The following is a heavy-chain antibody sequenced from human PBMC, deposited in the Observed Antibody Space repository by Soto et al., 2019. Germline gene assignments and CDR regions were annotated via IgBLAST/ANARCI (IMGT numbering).Heavy chain of an antibody. CDR3: ARDPIVGATGRKNDAFDI. J-gene: IGHJ3*02. D-gene: IGHD1-26*01. V-gene: IGHV4-31*03. CDR1: GGSISSGGYY. CDR2: IYYSGST. Sequence: SETLSLTCTVSGGSISSGGYYWSWIRQHPGKGLEWIGYIYYSGSTYYNPSLKSRVTISVDTSKNQFSLKLSSVTAADTAVYYCARDPIVGATGRKNDAFDIWGQGTMVTVSS.